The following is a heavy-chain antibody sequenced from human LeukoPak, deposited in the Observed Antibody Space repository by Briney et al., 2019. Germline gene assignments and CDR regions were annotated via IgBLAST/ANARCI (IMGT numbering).Heavy chain of an antibody. CDR2: TNSDGSTP. J-gene: IGHJ4*02. V-gene: IGHV3-74*01. CDR1: GFTFSTYW. D-gene: IGHD5-18*01. CDR3: ATSSDTAMVFDY. Sequence: GGSLRLSCAASGFTFSTYWMHWVRQAPGKGLVWVSRTNSDGSTPSYADSVKGRFTISRDNAKNTLYLQMNSLRAEDTAVYYCATSSDTAMVFDYWGQGTLVTVSS.